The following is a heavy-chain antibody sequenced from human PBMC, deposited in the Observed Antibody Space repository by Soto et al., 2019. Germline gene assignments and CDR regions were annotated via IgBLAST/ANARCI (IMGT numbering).Heavy chain of an antibody. J-gene: IGHJ5*02. CDR1: GGSISSGGYS. D-gene: IGHD2-2*01. Sequence: SETLSLTCAVSGGSISSGGYSWSWIRQPPGKGLEWIGYIYHSGSTYYNPSLKSRVTISVDRSKNQFSLKLSSVTAADTAVYYCARAAAMNWFDPWGQGTLGTVSS. CDR3: ARAAAMNWFDP. CDR2: IYHSGST. V-gene: IGHV4-30-2*01.